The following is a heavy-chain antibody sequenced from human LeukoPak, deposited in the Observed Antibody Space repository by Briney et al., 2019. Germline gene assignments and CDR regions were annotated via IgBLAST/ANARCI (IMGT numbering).Heavy chain of an antibody. D-gene: IGHD2-2*02. CDR2: IYHSGST. V-gene: IGHV4-30-2*01. CDR1: GGSISSGCYS. J-gene: IGHJ6*02. Sequence: PSETLSLTCAVSGGSISSGCYSWSWIRQPPGKGLEWIGYIYHSGSTYYNPSLKSRVTISVDRSKNQFSLKLSSVTAADTAVYYCARGRYCSSTSCYRRGYYYYGMDVWGQGTTVTVSS. CDR3: ARGRYCSSTSCYRRGYYYYGMDV.